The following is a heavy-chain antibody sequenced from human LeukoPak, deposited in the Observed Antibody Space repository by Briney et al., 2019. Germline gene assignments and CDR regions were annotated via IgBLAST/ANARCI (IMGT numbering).Heavy chain of an antibody. CDR3: ARDIGDYFPYDP. J-gene: IGHJ5*02. CDR1: GYTFTSYY. CDR2: INPSGGST. D-gene: IGHD4-17*01. Sequence: ASVKVSCKASGYTFTSYYMHWVRQAPGQGLEWMGIINPSGGSTSYAQKFQGRVTMTWDTSTSTVYMELSSLRSEDTAVYYCARDIGDYFPYDPWGQGTLVTVSS. V-gene: IGHV1-46*01.